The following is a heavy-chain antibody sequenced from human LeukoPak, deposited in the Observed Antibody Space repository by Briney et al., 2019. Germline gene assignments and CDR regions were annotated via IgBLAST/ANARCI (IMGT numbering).Heavy chain of an antibody. CDR2: ISYDGSNK. Sequence: GGSLRLSCAASGFTFSSYAMHWVRQAPGKGLEWVGVISYDGSNKYYADSVKGRFTISRDNSKNTLYLQMNSLRAEDTAVYYCAGYSSSWFTVDYYYGMDVWGQGTTVTVSS. CDR1: GFTFSSYA. J-gene: IGHJ6*02. V-gene: IGHV3-30-3*01. D-gene: IGHD6-13*01. CDR3: AGYSSSWFTVDYYYGMDV.